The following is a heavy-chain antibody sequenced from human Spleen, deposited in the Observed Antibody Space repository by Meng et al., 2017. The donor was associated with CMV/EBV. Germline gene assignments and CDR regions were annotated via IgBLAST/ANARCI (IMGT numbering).Heavy chain of an antibody. Sequence: SETLSLTCTVSGGSISSSSYYWGWIRQPPGKGMEWIGSIYYSGSTYYNPSLKSRVTISVDTSKNQFSLKLSSVTAADTAVYYCARQGRAPVVPAAWGFDYWGQGTLVTVSS. V-gene: IGHV4-39*01. J-gene: IGHJ4*02. CDR2: IYYSGST. CDR1: GGSISSSSYY. D-gene: IGHD2-2*01. CDR3: ARQGRAPVVPAAWGFDY.